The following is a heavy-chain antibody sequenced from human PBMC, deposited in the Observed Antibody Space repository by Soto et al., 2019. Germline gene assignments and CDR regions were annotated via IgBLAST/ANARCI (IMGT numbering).Heavy chain of an antibody. V-gene: IGHV3-48*02. J-gene: IGHJ4*02. Sequence: EVQLVESGGGLVQPGGSLRLSCAASGFSFSNYRMNWVRQAPGKGLEWVSHISSSTSNIYYADSVKGRFTISRDNAKNSLYLQMNSLRDEDTAVYCCARQVYSVVTPFDYWGQGTLVAVSS. CDR3: ARQVYSVVTPFDY. CDR2: ISSSTSNI. D-gene: IGHD2-21*02. CDR1: GFSFSNYR.